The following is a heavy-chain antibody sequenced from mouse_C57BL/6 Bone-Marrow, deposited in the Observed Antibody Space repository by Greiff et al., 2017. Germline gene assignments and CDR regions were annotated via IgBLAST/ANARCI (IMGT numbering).Heavy chain of an antibody. CDR1: GYTFTRYG. CDR3: ASDYYGKGAY. CDR2: IYPRSGNT. D-gene: IGHD1-1*01. Sequence: VHVKQSGAELARPGASVKLSCKASGYTFTRYGISWVKQRTGQGLAWIGEIYPRSGNTYYTEKFKGKATLTADKSSSTAYMELRSLTSEDSAVYFCASDYYGKGAYWGQGTTLTVSS. J-gene: IGHJ2*01. V-gene: IGHV1-81*01.